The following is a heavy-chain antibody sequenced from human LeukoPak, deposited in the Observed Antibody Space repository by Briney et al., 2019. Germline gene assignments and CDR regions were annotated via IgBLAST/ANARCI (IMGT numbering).Heavy chain of an antibody. V-gene: IGHV4-59*08. CDR3: ARHTTYYYDSSGYENWFDP. Sequence: PSETLSLTCTVSGGSISSYYWSWLRQPPGKGLEWIGYIYYSGSTNYNPSLKSRVTISVDTSKNQFSLKLSSVTAADTAVYYCARHTTYYYDSSGYENWFDPWGQGTLVTVSS. CDR1: GGSISSYY. CDR2: IYYSGST. J-gene: IGHJ5*02. D-gene: IGHD3-22*01.